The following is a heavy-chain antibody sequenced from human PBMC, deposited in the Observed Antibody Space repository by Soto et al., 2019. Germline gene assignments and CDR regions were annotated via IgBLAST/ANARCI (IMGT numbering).Heavy chain of an antibody. CDR3: ASYLGVSGGNDY. V-gene: IGHV4-59*08. J-gene: IGHJ4*02. CDR2: IYYSGST. D-gene: IGHD2-15*01. CDR1: GGSISSNY. Sequence: SETLSLTCSVSGGSISSNYWSWFRQPPGKALEWIGYIYYSGSTNYNPSLRSRVTISLDTSKNQFSLKLSSVTAADTAVYYCASYLGVSGGNDYWGQGTLVTVS.